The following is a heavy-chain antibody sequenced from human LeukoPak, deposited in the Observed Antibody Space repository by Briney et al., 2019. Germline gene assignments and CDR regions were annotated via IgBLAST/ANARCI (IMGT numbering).Heavy chain of an antibody. V-gene: IGHV4-61*02. D-gene: IGHD3/OR15-3a*01. CDR1: GASFSSGRYY. Sequence: SETLSLTCEVSGASFSSGRYYWSWIRQPAGKGLEWIGRIYPSGSTNYNPSLKSRVIISIDTSKTQFSLNLTSVTASDTALYYCARGEYNFGTGDYWGQGILVTVSS. CDR3: ARGEYNFGTGDY. J-gene: IGHJ4*02. CDR2: IYPSGST.